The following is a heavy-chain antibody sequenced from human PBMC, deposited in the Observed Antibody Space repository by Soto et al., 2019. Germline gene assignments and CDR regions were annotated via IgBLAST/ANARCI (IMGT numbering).Heavy chain of an antibody. CDR2: INPSGGST. V-gene: IGHV1-46*01. Sequence: QVQLVQSGAEVKKPGASVKVSCKASGYTFTSYYMHWVRQAPGQGLEWMGIINPSGGSTSYAQKFQGRVTMTMDKCTSPDHMELSSLRSEDTAVYYCARECNEWELPHYFDSWGQGTLVTVSS. D-gene: IGHD1-26*01. J-gene: IGHJ4*02. CDR3: ARECNEWELPHYFDS. CDR1: GYTFTSYY.